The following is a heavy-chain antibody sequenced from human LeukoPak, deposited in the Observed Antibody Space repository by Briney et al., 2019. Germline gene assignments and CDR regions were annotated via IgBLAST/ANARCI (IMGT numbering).Heavy chain of an antibody. CDR2: IYYSGST. CDR1: GGSISPYY. CDR3: ARESSGWYGVDY. D-gene: IGHD6-19*01. J-gene: IGHJ4*02. Sequence: RASETLSLTCTVSGGSISPYYWSWIRQPPGKGLEWIGYIYYSGSTNYNPSLKSRVTISIDTSKNQFSLKLNSVTAADTAVYYCARESSGWYGVDYWAQGTLVTVSS. V-gene: IGHV4-59*01.